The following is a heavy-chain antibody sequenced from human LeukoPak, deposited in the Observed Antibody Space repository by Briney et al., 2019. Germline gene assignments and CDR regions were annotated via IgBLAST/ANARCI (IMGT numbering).Heavy chain of an antibody. V-gene: IGHV4-59*01. Sequence: SETLSLTCTVSGGSISSYYWSWIRQPPGKGLEWIGYIYYSGSTNYNPSLKSRVTISVDTSKNQFSLKLSSVTAADTAVYYCARKYSSGWYYFDYWGQGTLVTVSS. CDR2: IYYSGST. J-gene: IGHJ4*02. CDR3: ARKYSSGWYYFDY. CDR1: GGSISSYY. D-gene: IGHD6-19*01.